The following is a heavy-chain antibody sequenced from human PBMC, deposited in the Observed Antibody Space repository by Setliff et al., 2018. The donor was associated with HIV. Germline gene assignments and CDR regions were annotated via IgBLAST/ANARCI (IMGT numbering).Heavy chain of an antibody. V-gene: IGHV1-3*01. D-gene: IGHD3-22*01. CDR3: ARDRCDSVKCYLYNWFDP. J-gene: IGHJ5*02. Sequence: ASVKVSCKASGYTFTTYAMHWVRQAPGQRLEWMGWINAANGNTKYSQKFQGRVTIIRDTSASTAYMELSSLRSEDTAVYYCARDRCDSVKCYLYNWFDPWGQGTLVTVSS. CDR1: GYTFTTYA. CDR2: INAANGNT.